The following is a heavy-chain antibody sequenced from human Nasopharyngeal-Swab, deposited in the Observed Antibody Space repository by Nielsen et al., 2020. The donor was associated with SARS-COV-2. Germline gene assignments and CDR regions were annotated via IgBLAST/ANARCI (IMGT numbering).Heavy chain of an antibody. CDR2: INPNSGGT. D-gene: IGHD2-8*01. CDR3: AIGLDLLWPTNGPFDT. Sequence: ASVKVSCKASGYTFTGYYIHWVRQAPGQGLEWMGWINPNSGGTNYAQKFQGRVTMTRDTSISTAYMELSRLRSDDTAVYYCAIGLDLLWPTNGPFDTWGQGTMVSISS. V-gene: IGHV1-2*02. CDR1: GYTFTGYY. J-gene: IGHJ3*02.